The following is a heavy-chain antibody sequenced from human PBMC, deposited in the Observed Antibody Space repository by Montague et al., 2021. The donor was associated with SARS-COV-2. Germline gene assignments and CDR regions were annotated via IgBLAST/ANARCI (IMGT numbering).Heavy chain of an antibody. CDR2: IHHRKKWYN. CDR1: GDSVCRHRAT. CDR3: TSGREGNSNVMDV. D-gene: IGHD1-1*01. J-gene: IGHJ6*02. V-gene: IGHV6-1*01. Sequence: CAISGDSVCRHRATSNWVRQAPPTGPKWVGRIHHRKKWYNDYAVSVRGRGTINPDTSKNQFSLQLNSVTPEDTAIYYCTSGREGNSNVMDVWGQGTTVTVSS.